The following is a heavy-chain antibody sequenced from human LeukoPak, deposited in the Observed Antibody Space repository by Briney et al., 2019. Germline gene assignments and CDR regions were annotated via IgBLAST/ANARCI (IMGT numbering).Heavy chain of an antibody. J-gene: IGHJ6*03. V-gene: IGHV5-51*01. CDR3: ARAYYDSSGRDAWGYYMDI. Sequence: GESLKISCKVSGYSFTTYWIGWVRQMPGKGLEWMGIIYPGDSDTRYSPSFQGQVTISADKSISTAYLQWSSLKASDTAMYYCARAYYDSSGRDAWGYYMDIWGKGTTVTVSS. D-gene: IGHD3-22*01. CDR2: IYPGDSDT. CDR1: GYSFTTYW.